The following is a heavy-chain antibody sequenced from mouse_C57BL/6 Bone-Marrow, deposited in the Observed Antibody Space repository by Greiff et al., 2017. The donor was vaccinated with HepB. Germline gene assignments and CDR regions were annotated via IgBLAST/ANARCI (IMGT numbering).Heavy chain of an antibody. CDR1: GYTFTSYW. CDR3: AREWNNYYGSSYLYAMDY. CDR2: INPSNGGT. D-gene: IGHD1-1*01. Sequence: QVQLQQPGTELVKPGASVKLSCKASGYTFTSYWMHWVKQRPGQGLEWIGNINPSNGGTNYNEKFKSKATLTVDKSSSTAYMQLSSLTSEDSAVYYCAREWNNYYGSSYLYAMDYWGQGTSVTVSS. V-gene: IGHV1-53*01. J-gene: IGHJ4*01.